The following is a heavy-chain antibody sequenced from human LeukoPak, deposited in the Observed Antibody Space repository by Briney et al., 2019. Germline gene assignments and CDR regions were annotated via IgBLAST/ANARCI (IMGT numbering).Heavy chain of an antibody. D-gene: IGHD4-17*01. CDR1: GFTFSTYV. CDR3: ATEKRSTTAYDY. J-gene: IGHJ4*02. V-gene: IGHV3-23*01. Sequence: PGGSLRLSCAASGFTFSTYVMSWVRQAPGKGLWWVSDISGSGGNTHYADSVKGRFTISRDNSKNTLYLQMNSLRAEDTALYYCATEKRSTTAYDYWGQGTLVTVSS. CDR2: ISGSGGNT.